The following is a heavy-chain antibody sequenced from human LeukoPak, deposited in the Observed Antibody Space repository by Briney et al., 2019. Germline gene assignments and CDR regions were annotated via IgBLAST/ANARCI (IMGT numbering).Heavy chain of an antibody. Sequence: GGSLRLSCAATGYSSKDYGMHWVRQPPGKGLEWVSAINWNGGGTDYADSVKGRFTIFRDNSNNSLYLQLSSLRPEDTALYYCAKQLTATNTYIFFGLDVWGQGTSVTVSS. CDR2: INWNGGGT. J-gene: IGHJ6*02. CDR1: GYSSKDYG. V-gene: IGHV3-9*02. CDR3: AKQLTATNTYIFFGLDV. D-gene: IGHD1-26*01.